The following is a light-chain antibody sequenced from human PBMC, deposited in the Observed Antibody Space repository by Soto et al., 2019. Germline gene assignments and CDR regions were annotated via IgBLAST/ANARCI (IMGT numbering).Light chain of an antibody. CDR2: DVS. CDR3: SSYTISSPVV. Sequence: QSALTQPASVSGSPGQSITISCTGTSSDVGGYNYVSWYQQHPGKAPKRMIYDVSNRPSGVSNRFSGSKSGNTASLTISGLQAEDEADYYCSSYTISSPVVFGGGTKLTVL. CDR1: SSDVGGYNY. V-gene: IGLV2-14*01. J-gene: IGLJ2*01.